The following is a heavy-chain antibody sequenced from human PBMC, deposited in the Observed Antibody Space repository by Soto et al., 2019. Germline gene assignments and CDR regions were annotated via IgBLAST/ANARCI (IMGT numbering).Heavy chain of an antibody. CDR3: ARSIVVVTALDY. CDR1: GFTFTSSA. CDR2: IDVGNGHT. Sequence: ASVKVSCKASGFTFTSSAVQWVRQARGQRLEWIGWIDVGNGHTNYAQKFQGRVTITRDTSASTAYMELSSLRSEDTAVYYCARSIVVVTALDYWGQGTLVTVSS. D-gene: IGHD2-21*02. V-gene: IGHV1-3*01. J-gene: IGHJ4*02.